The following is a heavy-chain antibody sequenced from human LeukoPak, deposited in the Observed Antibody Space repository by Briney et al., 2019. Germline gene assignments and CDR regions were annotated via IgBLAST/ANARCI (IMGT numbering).Heavy chain of an antibody. J-gene: IGHJ4*02. Sequence: ASVTVSCKASGYTFTSYGISWVRQAPGQGLEWMGWISAYNGNTNYAQKLQGRVTMTTDTSTSTACMELRSLRSDDTAVYYCASCYYDSSGYYRLFDYWGQGTLVTVSS. CDR2: ISAYNGNT. CDR1: GYTFTSYG. V-gene: IGHV1-18*01. D-gene: IGHD3-22*01. CDR3: ASCYYDSSGYYRLFDY.